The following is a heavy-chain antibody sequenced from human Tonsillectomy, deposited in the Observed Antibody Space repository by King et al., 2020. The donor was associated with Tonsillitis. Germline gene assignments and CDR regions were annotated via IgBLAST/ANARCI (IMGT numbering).Heavy chain of an antibody. CDR2: IRSKANNYAT. J-gene: IGHJ4*02. D-gene: IGHD4-17*01. V-gene: IGHV3-73*02. Sequence: VQLVESGGGLVQPGGSLKLSCAASGFTFSGYAMHWVRQASGKGLEWVGRIRSKANNYATVYAASLKGRFTFSRDDSKNTSYLQMNSLKTEDTAVYYCSRPGVYGDYDSADDSWGQGTLVTVSS. CDR3: SRPGVYGDYDSADDS. CDR1: GFTFSGYA.